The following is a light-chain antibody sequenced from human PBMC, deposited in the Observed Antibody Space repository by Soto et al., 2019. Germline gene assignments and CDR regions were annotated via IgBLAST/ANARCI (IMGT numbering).Light chain of an antibody. CDR2: NTN. CDR1: SGSVSTSYY. J-gene: IGLJ3*02. Sequence: QAVVTQEPSFSVSPGRTVTLTCVLSSGSVSTSYYPSWYQQTPGQAPRTLIYNTNTRSSGVPDRFSGSILGNKAALTITGAQADDESDYYCVLYMGSGISVFGGGTKVTVL. CDR3: VLYMGSGISV. V-gene: IGLV8-61*01.